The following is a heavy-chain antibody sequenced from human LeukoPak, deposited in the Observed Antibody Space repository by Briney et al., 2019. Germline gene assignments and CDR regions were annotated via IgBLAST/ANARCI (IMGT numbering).Heavy chain of an antibody. D-gene: IGHD3-22*01. CDR2: ISPIFGTA. CDR1: GGTFSSYA. Sequence: EASVKVSCKASGGTFSSYAISWVRQAPGQWLEWMGRISPIFGTANYAQKFQGRVTITTDESTSTAYMELSSLRSEDTAVYYCARDRRRYYDSSGYTDWGQGTLVTVSS. CDR3: ARDRRRYYDSSGYTD. V-gene: IGHV1-69*05. J-gene: IGHJ4*02.